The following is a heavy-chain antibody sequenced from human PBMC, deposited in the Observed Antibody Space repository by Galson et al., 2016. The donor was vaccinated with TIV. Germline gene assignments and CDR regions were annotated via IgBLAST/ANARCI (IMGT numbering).Heavy chain of an antibody. D-gene: IGHD3-16*01. CDR1: GGTFSNYG. CDR3: ARHGVTPGSFDI. J-gene: IGHJ3*02. V-gene: IGHV1-69*13. CDR2: IIPIFGVP. Sequence: SVKVSCKASGGTFSNYGVSWVRQAPGQGLEWMGGIIPIFGVPKYGQKFQGRLTITADESTSTAYMELSSLRSEDTAVYYCARHGVTPGSFDIWGQGTMVTVSS.